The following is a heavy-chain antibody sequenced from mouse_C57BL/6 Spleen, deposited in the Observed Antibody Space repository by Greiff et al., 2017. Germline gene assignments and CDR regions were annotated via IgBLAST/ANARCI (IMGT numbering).Heavy chain of an antibody. CDR3: ARGGIYYYGSSYGDAMDY. D-gene: IGHD1-1*01. V-gene: IGHV5-17*01. J-gene: IGHJ4*01. Sequence: EVMLVESGGGLVKPGGSLKLSCAASGFTFSDYGMHWVRQAPEKGLEWVAYISSGSSTIYYADTVKGRFTISRDNAKNTLFLQMTSLRSEDTAMYYCARGGIYYYGSSYGDAMDYWGQGTSVTVSS. CDR1: GFTFSDYG. CDR2: ISSGSSTI.